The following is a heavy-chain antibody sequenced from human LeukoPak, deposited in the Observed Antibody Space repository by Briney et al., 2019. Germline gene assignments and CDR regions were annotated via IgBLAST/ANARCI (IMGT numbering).Heavy chain of an antibody. Sequence: GESLKISCKGSGYSFTSYWIGWVRQTPGKGLEWMGIIYPGDSDTRYSPSFQGQVTISADKSISTAYLQWSSLKASDTAMYYCATSAYCGGDCYSEYFQHWGQGTLVTVSS. CDR1: GYSFTSYW. D-gene: IGHD2-21*01. V-gene: IGHV5-51*01. CDR2: IYPGDSDT. J-gene: IGHJ1*01. CDR3: ATSAYCGGDCYSEYFQH.